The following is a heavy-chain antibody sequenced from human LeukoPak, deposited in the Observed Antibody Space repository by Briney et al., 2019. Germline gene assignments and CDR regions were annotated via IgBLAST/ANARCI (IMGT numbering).Heavy chain of an antibody. D-gene: IGHD4-11*01. CDR1: GGSISSYY. J-gene: IGHJ3*02. CDR2: VYYSGST. CDR3: ARERLGAFDI. Sequence: SETLSLTCTVSGGSISSYYWSWIRQPPGKGLEWIGYVYYSGSTNYNPSLKSRVTISVDTSKNQYSLKLSSVTAADTAVYYCARERLGAFDIWGQRTMDTVSS. V-gene: IGHV4-59*01.